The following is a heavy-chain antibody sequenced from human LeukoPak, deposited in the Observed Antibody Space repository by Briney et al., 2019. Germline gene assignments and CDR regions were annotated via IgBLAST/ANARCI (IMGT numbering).Heavy chain of an antibody. CDR2: INHSGST. D-gene: IGHD3-10*01. Sequence: PETLSLTCAVYGGSFSGYYWSWIRQPPGKGLEWIGEINHSGSTNYNPSLKSRVTISVDTSKNQFSLKLSSVTAADTAVYYCARGSRDGSGSYPVWFDPWGQGTLVTVSS. J-gene: IGHJ5*02. CDR3: ARGSRDGSGSYPVWFDP. CDR1: GGSFSGYY. V-gene: IGHV4-34*01.